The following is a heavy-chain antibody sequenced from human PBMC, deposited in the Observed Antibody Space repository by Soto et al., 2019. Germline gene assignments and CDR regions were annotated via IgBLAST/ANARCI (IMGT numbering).Heavy chain of an antibody. CDR1: EFTFRSYW. J-gene: IGHJ3*01. D-gene: IGHD1-7*01. CDR2: ISGDGSST. CDR3: ARSLPGTYGAFDL. Sequence: QPVGSLRLSVAASEFTFRSYWMHLVRQSPGKGLVWVSRISGDGSSTNYADSVKGRFTISRDNAKNTVYLQIDSLRAEDTAVYYCARSLPGTYGAFDLWGQGTMVTVSS. V-gene: IGHV3-74*01.